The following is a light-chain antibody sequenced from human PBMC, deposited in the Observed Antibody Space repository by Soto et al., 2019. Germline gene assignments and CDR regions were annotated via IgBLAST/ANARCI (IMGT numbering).Light chain of an antibody. CDR1: KNDIGVYDF. J-gene: IGLJ1*01. CDR2: EXV. V-gene: IGLV2-8*01. Sequence: QSVLTQPPSASGSPGQSVTISCTGTKNDIGVYDFVSWYQHHPGKAPRLIIYEXVXXXSGVPDRFSGSKSGNTASLTVSGLQAADVADYYCSSFAGSNNFPYVFGTGTKVTVL. CDR3: SSFAGSNNFPYV.